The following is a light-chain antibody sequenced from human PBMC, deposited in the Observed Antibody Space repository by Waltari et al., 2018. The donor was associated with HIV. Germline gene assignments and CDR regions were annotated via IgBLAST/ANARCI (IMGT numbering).Light chain of an antibody. CDR3: SSYTSSNIYV. Sequence: QSALTQPPSVSGSPGQAVTISCTGTSSDVGAYDLISWYHQPPGTPPKIIIYEVIYRPSGVPDRFSGSKSGNTASLTISGLQAEDEGDYYCSSYTSSNIYVFGTATTVTVL. CDR1: SSDVGAYDL. CDR2: EVI. J-gene: IGLJ1*01. V-gene: IGLV2-18*02.